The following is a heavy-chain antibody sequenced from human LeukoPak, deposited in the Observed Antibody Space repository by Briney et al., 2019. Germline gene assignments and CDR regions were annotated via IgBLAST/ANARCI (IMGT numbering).Heavy chain of an antibody. CDR3: AKDRTFWATVTDY. Sequence: GGSLRLSCAASGFTFSYYAMNWVRQAPGKGLEWVSAISGSGGSTYYADSVKGRFTISRDNSKNTLYLQMNSLRAEDTAVYYCAKDRTFWATVTDYWGQGTLVTVSS. CDR1: GFTFSYYA. D-gene: IGHD4-11*01. V-gene: IGHV3-23*01. J-gene: IGHJ4*02. CDR2: ISGSGGST.